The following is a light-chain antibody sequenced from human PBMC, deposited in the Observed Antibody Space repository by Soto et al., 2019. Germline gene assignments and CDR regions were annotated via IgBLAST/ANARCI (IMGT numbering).Light chain of an antibody. CDR2: GAS. CDR1: RTVDGNY. V-gene: IGKV3D-7*01. Sequence: EVVWTQSPGTLSLSPGERATLSCRASRTVDGNYLAWYQQKPGQAPRLLIYGASTRATVIPAGFSGSGSGTDFTLTISSLQPEDFATYYCLQDYTYPWTFGQGTKVDIK. CDR3: LQDYTYPWT. J-gene: IGKJ1*01.